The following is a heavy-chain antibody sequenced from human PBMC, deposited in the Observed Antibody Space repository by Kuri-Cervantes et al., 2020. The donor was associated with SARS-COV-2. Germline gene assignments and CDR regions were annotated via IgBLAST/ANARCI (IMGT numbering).Heavy chain of an antibody. D-gene: IGHD3-16*02. Sequence: GGSLRLSCAASGFTFSSYAMSWVRQAPGKGLEWVSAISGSGGSTYYADSVKGRFTISRDNSKNTLYLQMNSLRAEDTAVYYCAKATYYDYIWGSYRYKGYFDYWGQGTLVTVPS. CDR2: ISGSGGST. J-gene: IGHJ4*02. CDR1: GFTFSSYA. V-gene: IGHV3-23*01. CDR3: AKATYYDYIWGSYRYKGYFDY.